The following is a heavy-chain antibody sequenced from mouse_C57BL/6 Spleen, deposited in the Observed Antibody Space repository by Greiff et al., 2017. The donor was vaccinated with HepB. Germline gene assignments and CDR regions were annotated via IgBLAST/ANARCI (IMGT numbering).Heavy chain of an antibody. CDR1: GYTFTSYW. CDR3: ARYHYYGSSYGYFDV. V-gene: IGHV1-69*01. D-gene: IGHD1-1*01. J-gene: IGHJ1*03. CDR2: IDPSDSYT. Sequence: VKLQQPGAELVMPGASVKLSCKASGYTFTSYWMHWVKQRPGQGLEWIGEIDPSDSYTNYNQKFKGKSTLTVDKSSSTAYMQLSSLTSEDSAVYYCARYHYYGSSYGYFDVWGTGTTVTVSS.